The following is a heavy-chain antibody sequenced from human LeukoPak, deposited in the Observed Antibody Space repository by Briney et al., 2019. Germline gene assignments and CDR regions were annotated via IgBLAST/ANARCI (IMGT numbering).Heavy chain of an antibody. D-gene: IGHD3-10*01. CDR1: GYTFSSYG. CDR3: ARSSWFGGRSKWRWFDP. Sequence: GASVKVSCKASGYTFSSYGISWVRQAPGQGLEWMGWISGYTGNTNYAQNLQGRVTMTTDTSTSTAYMELRSLRSDDTALYYCARSSWFGGRSKWRWFDPWGQGTLVTVSS. J-gene: IGHJ5*02. CDR2: ISGYTGNT. V-gene: IGHV1-18*01.